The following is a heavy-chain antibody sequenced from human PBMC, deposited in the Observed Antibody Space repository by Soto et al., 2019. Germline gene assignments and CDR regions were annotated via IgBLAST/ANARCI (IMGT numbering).Heavy chain of an antibody. CDR2: INHSGST. J-gene: IGHJ6*02. V-gene: IGHV4-34*01. D-gene: IGHD3-10*01. CDR1: GGSFSGYY. Sequence: SETLSLTCAVYGGSFSGYYWSWIRQPPGKGLEWIGEINHSGSTHYNQSLKSRVNISVDTSKNRFSLKLSSVTAADTAVYYCARGHYYGSGSYYYYYYGMDVWGQGTTVTVSS. CDR3: ARGHYYGSGSYYYYYYGMDV.